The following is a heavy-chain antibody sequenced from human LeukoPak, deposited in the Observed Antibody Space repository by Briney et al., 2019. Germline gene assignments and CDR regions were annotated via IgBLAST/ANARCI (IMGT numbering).Heavy chain of an antibody. CDR1: GFTFSSYE. CDR2: IWYDGSNK. CDR3: ASHSTVTTGFDY. D-gene: IGHD4-17*01. V-gene: IGHV3-33*08. J-gene: IGHJ4*02. Sequence: GGSLRLSCAASGFTFSSYEMNWVRQAPGKGLEWVAVIWYDGSNKYYADSVKGRFTISRDNSKNTLYLQMNSLRAEDTAVYYCASHSTVTTGFDYWGQGTLVTVSS.